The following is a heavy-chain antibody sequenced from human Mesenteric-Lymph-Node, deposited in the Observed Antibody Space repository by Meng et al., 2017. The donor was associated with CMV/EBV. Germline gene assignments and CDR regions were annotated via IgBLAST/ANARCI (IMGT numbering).Heavy chain of an antibody. D-gene: IGHD4-23*01. CDR3: ARGGNKAYFDL. CDR2: ISSSGSTI. Sequence: GGSLRLSCAASGFTFSSYEMNWVRQAPGKGLEWVSYISSSGSTIYYADSVKGRFTISRDNAKNSLYLQMDSLRAEDTAVYYCARGGNKAYFDLWGRGTLVTVSS. V-gene: IGHV3-48*03. J-gene: IGHJ2*01. CDR1: GFTFSSYE.